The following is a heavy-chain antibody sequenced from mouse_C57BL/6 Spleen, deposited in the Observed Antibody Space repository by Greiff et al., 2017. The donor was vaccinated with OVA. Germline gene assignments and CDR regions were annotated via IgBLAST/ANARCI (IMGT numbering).Heavy chain of an antibody. D-gene: IGHD2-4*01. J-gene: IGHJ3*01. Sequence: EVMLVESEGGLVQPGSSMKLSCTASGFTFSDYYMAWVRQVPEKGLEWVANINYDGSSTYYLDSLKSRFIISRDNAKNILYLQMSSLKSEDTATYYCAREADYDGAWFAYWGQGTLVTVSA. V-gene: IGHV5-16*01. CDR2: INYDGSST. CDR3: AREADYDGAWFAY. CDR1: GFTFSDYY.